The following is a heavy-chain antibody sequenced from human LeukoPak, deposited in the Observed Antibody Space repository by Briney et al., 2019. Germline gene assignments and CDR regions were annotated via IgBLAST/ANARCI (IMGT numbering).Heavy chain of an antibody. Sequence: SETLSLTCAVYGGSFSGYYWSWIRQPPGKGLEWIGEIDHSGSTNYNPSLKSRVTISVDTSKNQFSLKLNSVTAADTAVYYCARVFKGGSYNWFDPWGQGTLVTVSS. CDR2: IDHSGST. CDR1: GGSFSGYY. D-gene: IGHD1-26*01. CDR3: ARVFKGGSYNWFDP. V-gene: IGHV4-34*01. J-gene: IGHJ5*02.